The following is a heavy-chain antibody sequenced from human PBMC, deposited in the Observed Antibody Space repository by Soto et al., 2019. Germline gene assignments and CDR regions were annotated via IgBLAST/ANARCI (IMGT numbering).Heavy chain of an antibody. CDR3: ARDDGWGWVRFDY. J-gene: IGHJ4*02. V-gene: IGHV3-7*01. CDR1: GFTFSSYW. CDR2: MNQDGSQN. Sequence: EVQLVESGGVLVQPGGSLRLSCAASGFTFSSYWMSWVRQAPGKGLEWVDKMNQDGSQNFYVESVKGRFNISRDNAKTSLYLQMNSLRDGDTAVYYCARDDGWGWVRFDYWGRGTLVTVSS. D-gene: IGHD3-16*01.